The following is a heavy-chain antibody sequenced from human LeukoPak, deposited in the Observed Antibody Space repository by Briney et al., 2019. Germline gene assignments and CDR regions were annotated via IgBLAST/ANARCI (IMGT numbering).Heavy chain of an antibody. V-gene: IGHV1-18*01. D-gene: IGHD3-10*01. CDR3: ARSGTIWFGELPYYFDY. Sequence: ASVKVSCKASGYTFTSHGISWVRQAPGQGLEWMGWISAYNGNTNYAQKLQGRVTMTTDTSTSTAYMELRSLRSDDTAVYYCARSGTIWFGELPYYFDYWGQGTLVTVSS. J-gene: IGHJ4*02. CDR2: ISAYNGNT. CDR1: GYTFTSHG.